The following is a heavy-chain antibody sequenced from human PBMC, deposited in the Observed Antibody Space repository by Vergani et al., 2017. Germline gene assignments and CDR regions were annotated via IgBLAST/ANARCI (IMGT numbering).Heavy chain of an antibody. Sequence: QVQLVQSGAEVKKPGASVKVSCKASGYIFSGYYIHWVRQAPGQGLEWMAWINPNSGGTNYAQKFQGRVTMTRDTSISTAYMELSRLISDDTAVYYCARGYCSSXSCSEAYYYYMDVWGKGTTVTVSS. V-gene: IGHV1-2*02. CDR3: ARGYCSSXSCSEAYYYYMDV. D-gene: IGHD2-2*01. CDR1: GYIFSGYY. J-gene: IGHJ6*03. CDR2: INPNSGGT.